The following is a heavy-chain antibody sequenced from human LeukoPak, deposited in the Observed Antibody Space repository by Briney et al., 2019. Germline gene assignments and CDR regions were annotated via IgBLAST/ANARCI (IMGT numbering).Heavy chain of an antibody. CDR3: ARARNNYDSSGYSALDC. Sequence: GGSLRLTCAASSGLLFSSHGMHWVRQAPGKGLEWDAVIWYDGSNKWYADSVKGRFTISRDNSKNTLYLQMDSLRAEDTAVYYCARARNNYDSSGYSALDCWGQGTLVTVSS. V-gene: IGHV3-33*01. J-gene: IGHJ4*02. CDR1: GLLFSSHG. CDR2: IWYDGSNK. D-gene: IGHD3-22*01.